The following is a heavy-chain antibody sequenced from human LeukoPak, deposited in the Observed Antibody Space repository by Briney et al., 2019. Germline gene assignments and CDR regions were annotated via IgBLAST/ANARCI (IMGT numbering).Heavy chain of an antibody. Sequence: KSSETLSLTCAVSGGSISSGGYSWSWIRQPPGKGLEWIGSIYYSGSTYYNPSLKSRVTISVDTSKNQFSLKLSSVTAADTAVYYCARSWVAGTYYYYYYGMDVWGQGTTVTVSS. CDR3: ARSWVAGTYYYYYYGMDV. CDR1: GGSISSGGYS. J-gene: IGHJ6*02. V-gene: IGHV4-30-2*03. D-gene: IGHD6-19*01. CDR2: IYYSGST.